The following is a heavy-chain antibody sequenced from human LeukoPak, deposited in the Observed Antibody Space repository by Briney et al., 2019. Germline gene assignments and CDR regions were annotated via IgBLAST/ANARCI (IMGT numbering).Heavy chain of an antibody. D-gene: IGHD3-22*01. J-gene: IGHJ4*02. CDR3: ASGYDSSGYYYGPRDFDY. CDR1: GGSISSYY. Sequence: SETLSLTCTVSGGSISSYYWSWIRQPPGKGLEWIGYIYYSGSTNYNPSLKSRVTISVDTSKNQFSLKLSSVTAADTAVYYCASGYDSSGYYYGPRDFDYWGQGTLVTVSS. CDR2: IYYSGST. V-gene: IGHV4-59*08.